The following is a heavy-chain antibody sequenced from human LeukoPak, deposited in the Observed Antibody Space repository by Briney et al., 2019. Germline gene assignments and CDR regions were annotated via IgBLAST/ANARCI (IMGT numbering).Heavy chain of an antibody. CDR3: VRGSAPERGLDY. Sequence: GGSLRLSCVASGFAFSAYCMHWVRHAPGEGLLWVSRSCPFRSTPVYADSVKGRFTISRDDAKNSLYLQMNSLRGEDTAVYYCVRGSAPERGLDYWGQGIRVTVSS. CDR2: SCPFRSTP. J-gene: IGHJ4*02. V-gene: IGHV3-74*01. D-gene: IGHD6-25*01. CDR1: GFAFSAYC.